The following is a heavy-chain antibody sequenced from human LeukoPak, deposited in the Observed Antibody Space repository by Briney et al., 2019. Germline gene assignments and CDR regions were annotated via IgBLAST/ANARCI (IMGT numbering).Heavy chain of an antibody. D-gene: IGHD6-6*01. J-gene: IGHJ3*02. Sequence: SETLSLTCTVSGGSISGYYWSWIRQPAGKGLEWIGRIYTSGSTNYNPSLKSRVTMSVDTSKNQFSLKLSSVTAADTAVYYCARPYSSSPYDAFDIWGQGTMVTVSS. V-gene: IGHV4-4*07. CDR2: IYTSGST. CDR3: ARPYSSSPYDAFDI. CDR1: GGSISGYY.